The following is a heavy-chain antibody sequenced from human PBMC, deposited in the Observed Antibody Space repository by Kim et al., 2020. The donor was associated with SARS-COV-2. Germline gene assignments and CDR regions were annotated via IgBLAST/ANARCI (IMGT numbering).Heavy chain of an antibody. J-gene: IGHJ6*02. D-gene: IGHD4-17*01. Sequence: SLESRVTISGDTSKNQFSLKLSAVAAADTAVYYCASLGYGGSVDYGMDVWGQGTTVTVSS. CDR3: ASLGYGGSVDYGMDV. V-gene: IGHV4-39*01.